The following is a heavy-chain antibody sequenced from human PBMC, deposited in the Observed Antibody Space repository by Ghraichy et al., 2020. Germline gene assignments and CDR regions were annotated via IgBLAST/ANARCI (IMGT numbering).Heavy chain of an antibody. D-gene: IGHD2-15*01. CDR3: AREYCSGGRCFFGTGGSHFDY. CDR2: IKSDGSST. J-gene: IGHJ4*02. CDR1: GFTLSNYW. V-gene: IGHV3-74*01. Sequence: GESLNISCAASGFTLSNYWMHWVRQAPGKGLVWVSRIKSDGSSTIYADSVKGRFTISRDNAKNTLYVQMKSLSAEDTAVYYCAREYCSGGRCFFGTGGSHFDYWGQGTLVTVSS.